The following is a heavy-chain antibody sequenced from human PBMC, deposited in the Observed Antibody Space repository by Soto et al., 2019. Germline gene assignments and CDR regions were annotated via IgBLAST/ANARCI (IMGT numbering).Heavy chain of an antibody. CDR3: AKGPHYYGSGSQYGLAV. CDR2: ISGSGGST. CDR1: GFTFSSYA. D-gene: IGHD3-10*01. V-gene: IGHV3-23*01. Sequence: GGSLRLSCAASGFTFSSYAMSWVRQAPGKGLKWVSAISGSGGSTYYADSVKGRFTISRDNSKNTLYLQMNSLRAEDTAVYYCAKGPHYYGSGSQYGLAVWGQGTTVTVFS. J-gene: IGHJ6*02.